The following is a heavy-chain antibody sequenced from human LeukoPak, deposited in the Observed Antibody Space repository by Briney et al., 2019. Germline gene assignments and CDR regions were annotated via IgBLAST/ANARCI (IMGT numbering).Heavy chain of an antibody. CDR1: GFTFSSYS. CDR2: ISSSSSYI. CDR3: ARDRDGYSDY. J-gene: IGHJ4*02. D-gene: IGHD5-24*01. Sequence: PGGSLRLSCAASGFTFSSYSMNSVRQAPGNGLECVSSISSSSSYIYYADSVKGRFTISRDNAKNSLYLQMNSLRAEDTAVYYCARDRDGYSDYWGQGTLVTVSS. V-gene: IGHV3-21*01.